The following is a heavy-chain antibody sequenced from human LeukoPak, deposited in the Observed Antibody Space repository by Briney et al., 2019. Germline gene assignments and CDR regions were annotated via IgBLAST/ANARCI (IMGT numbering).Heavy chain of an antibody. D-gene: IGHD5-18*01. Sequence: EASVKVSCKASGYTFTSYGISWVRQAPGQGLEWMGWINTNTGNPTYAQGFTGRFVFSLDTSVSTAYLQISSLKAEDTAVYYCARGLMQLWFLFVYWGQGTLVTVSS. J-gene: IGHJ4*02. CDR3: ARGLMQLWFLFVY. CDR1: GYTFTSYG. CDR2: INTNTGNP. V-gene: IGHV7-4-1*02.